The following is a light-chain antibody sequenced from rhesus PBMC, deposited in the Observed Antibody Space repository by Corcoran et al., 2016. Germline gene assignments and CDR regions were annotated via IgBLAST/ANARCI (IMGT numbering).Light chain of an antibody. J-gene: IGKJ4*01. CDR3: QQSSSFPLT. V-gene: IGKV6-55*01. CDR1: QSIGSS. Sequence: EIVLTQSPAFQSVTLKEKVTITCQASQSIGSSLHWYQQKPDQSPKLLIKYASPSISGVPSRFRGSGSGTDFNLPINSLEAEDAATYYCQQSSSFPLTFGGGTKVEIK. CDR2: YAS.